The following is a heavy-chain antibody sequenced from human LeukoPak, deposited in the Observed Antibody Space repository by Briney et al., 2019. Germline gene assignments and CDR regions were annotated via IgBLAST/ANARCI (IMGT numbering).Heavy chain of an antibody. D-gene: IGHD2-8*01. CDR3: ARDLVLMVYAIRDDAFDI. J-gene: IGHJ3*02. V-gene: IGHV4-59*01. Sequence: SETLSLTCTVSGGSISSYYWSWIRQPPGKGLEWIGYIYYSGRTTYNPSPKSRVTMSVDTSKKQFSLKLSSVTAADTAVYFCARDLVLMVYAIRDDAFDIWGQGTMVTVSS. CDR2: IYYSGRT. CDR1: GGSISSYY.